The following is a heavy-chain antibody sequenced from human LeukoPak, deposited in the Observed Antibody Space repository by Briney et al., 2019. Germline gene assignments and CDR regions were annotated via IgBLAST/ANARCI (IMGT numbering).Heavy chain of an antibody. CDR2: IYYSGST. J-gene: IGHJ5*02. V-gene: IGHV4-59*12. Sequence: PSETLFLTCTVSGGSFSGYYWSWIRQSPGKGLEWIGYIYYSGSTNYNPSLKSRVTISVDTSENQFSLKLTSVTAADTAVYYCARDREYSSSGLVWFDPWGHGILVTVSS. D-gene: IGHD6-6*01. CDR3: ARDREYSSSGLVWFDP. CDR1: GGSFSGYY.